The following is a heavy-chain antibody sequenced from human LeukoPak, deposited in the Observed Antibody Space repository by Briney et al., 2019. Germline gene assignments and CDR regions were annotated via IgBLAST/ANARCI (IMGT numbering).Heavy chain of an antibody. CDR1: GGTFSSYD. D-gene: IGHD3-10*01. Sequence: ASVKVSCKASGGTFSSYDINWVRQATGQGLEWMGWMNPNSGNTGYAQKFQGRVTMTRNTSISTAYMELSSLRSEDTAVYYCARANYYGSGRLSFDYWGQGTLVTVSS. V-gene: IGHV1-8*02. CDR3: ARANYYGSGRLSFDY. CDR2: MNPNSGNT. J-gene: IGHJ4*02.